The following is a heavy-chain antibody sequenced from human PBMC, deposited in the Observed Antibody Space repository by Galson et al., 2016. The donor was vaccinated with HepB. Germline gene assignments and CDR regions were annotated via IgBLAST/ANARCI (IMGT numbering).Heavy chain of an antibody. CDR3: AKDRLSGHGGYSWGIFDI. CDR2: VAHEGTVR. Sequence: SLRLSCAASGFIFSNYGMHWVRQSAGKGPEWLAVVAHEGTVRYYRDSVRGRFTISRDNSKNMVYLQMNSLTTEDTAIYFCAKDRLSGHGGYSWGIFDIWGRGTEVTVSS. CDR1: GFIFSNYG. D-gene: IGHD4-17*01. J-gene: IGHJ3*02. V-gene: IGHV3-30*18.